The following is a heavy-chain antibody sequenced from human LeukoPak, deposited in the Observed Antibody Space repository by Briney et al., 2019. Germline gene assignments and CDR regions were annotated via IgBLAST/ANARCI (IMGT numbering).Heavy chain of an antibody. CDR1: GFTVSSNY. V-gene: IGHV3-53*01. D-gene: IGHD6-13*01. CDR2: SYNGGGT. CDR3: ARSHSTSWYWYDY. Sequence: PGGSLRLSCAAPGFTVSSNYMSWVRQGPGKGLEWVSISYNGGGTYYADSVKGRFTISRNNSKNTLYLQMNRLRVEDTAIYYCARSHSTSWYWYDYWGQGTLVTVSS. J-gene: IGHJ4*02.